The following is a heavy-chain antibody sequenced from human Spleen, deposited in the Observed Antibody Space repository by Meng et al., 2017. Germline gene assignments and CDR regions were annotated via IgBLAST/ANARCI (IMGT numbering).Heavy chain of an antibody. CDR3: ARGPTTMAHDFDY. CDR2: INHSGST. D-gene: IGHD4-11*01. V-gene: IGHV4-34*01. CDR1: GGSFSDYY. Sequence: VQLKQGGAGLLKPSETLSLTGVASGGSFSDYYWSWIRQPPGKGLEWIGEINHSGSTNYNPSLESRATISVDTSQNNLSLKLSSVTAADSAVYYCARGPTTMAHDFDYWGQGTLVTVSS. J-gene: IGHJ4*02.